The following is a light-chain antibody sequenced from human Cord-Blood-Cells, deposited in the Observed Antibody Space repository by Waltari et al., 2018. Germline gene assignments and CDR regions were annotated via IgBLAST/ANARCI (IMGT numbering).Light chain of an antibody. CDR2: GAS. J-gene: IGKJ5*01. V-gene: IGKV3-20*01. CDR3: QQYGSSPPGIT. CDR1: QSVSSSY. Sequence: EIVLTQSPGTLSLSSGERATLSCRASQSVSSSYLAWYQQKPGQAPRLLIYGASSRATGIPDRFSGSGSGTDFTLTISRLEPEDFAVYYCQQYGSSPPGITFGQGTRLEIK.